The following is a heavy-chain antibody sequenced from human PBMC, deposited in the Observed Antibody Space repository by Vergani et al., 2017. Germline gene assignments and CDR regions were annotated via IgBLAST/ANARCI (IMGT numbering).Heavy chain of an antibody. J-gene: IGHJ6*02. D-gene: IGHD3-10*01. CDR2: ISSSSSTI. Sequence: EVQLVESGGGLVQPGGSLRLSCAASGFTFSSSSMNWVRQAPGKGLEWVSYISSSSSTIDYADSVKGRFTISRDNAKNSLYLQMNSLRAEDTAVYYCARRVALLWFGEPYYYGMDVWGQGSTVTVSS. CDR1: GFTFSSSS. V-gene: IGHV3-48*01. CDR3: ARRVALLWFGEPYYYGMDV.